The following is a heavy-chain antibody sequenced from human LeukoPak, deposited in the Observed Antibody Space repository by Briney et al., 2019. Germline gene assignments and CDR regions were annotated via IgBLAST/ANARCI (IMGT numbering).Heavy chain of an antibody. J-gene: IGHJ6*02. V-gene: IGHV1-18*01. Sequence: GASVKVSCKASVYSFTSYGISWVRQAPGQGLEWMGWISAYNGNTNYAQKLQGRVTMTTDTSTSTAYMELRSLRSDDTAVYYCARDQDIVVVQDNDTYGMDVWGQGTTVTVSS. CDR3: ARDQDIVVVQDNDTYGMDV. CDR2: ISAYNGNT. CDR1: VYSFTSYG. D-gene: IGHD2-2*01.